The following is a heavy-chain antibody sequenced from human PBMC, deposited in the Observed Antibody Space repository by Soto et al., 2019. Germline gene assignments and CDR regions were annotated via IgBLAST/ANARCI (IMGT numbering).Heavy chain of an antibody. Sequence: ASVKVSCKASGYTFTGYYMHWVRQAPGQGLEWMGWINPNSGGTNYAQKFQGWVTMTRDTSISTAYMELSRLRSDDTAVYYCARDGEVATGARYYYYYYMDVWGKGTTVTVSS. CDR1: GYTFTGYY. CDR3: ARDGEVATGARYYYYYYMDV. D-gene: IGHD5-12*01. J-gene: IGHJ6*03. CDR2: INPNSGGT. V-gene: IGHV1-2*04.